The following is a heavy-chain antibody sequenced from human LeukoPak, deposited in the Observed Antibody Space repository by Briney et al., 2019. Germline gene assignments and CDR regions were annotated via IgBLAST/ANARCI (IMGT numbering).Heavy chain of an antibody. CDR2: FDREDGET. J-gene: IGHJ4*02. CDR3: ATVGHSYGAFDY. V-gene: IGHV1-24*01. Sequence: ASVKVSCKVSGYTLTEISLHWVRQAPGKGLEWMGGFDREDGETMYAQKFQGRVTMTEDTSTDTAFMELSSLRSEDTAVYYCATVGHSYGAFDYWGQGTLVIVSS. CDR1: GYTLTEIS. D-gene: IGHD5-18*01.